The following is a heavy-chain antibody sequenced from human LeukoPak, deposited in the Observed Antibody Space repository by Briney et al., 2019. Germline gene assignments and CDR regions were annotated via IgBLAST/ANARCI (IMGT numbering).Heavy chain of an antibody. V-gene: IGHV1-8*01. CDR1: GYTFTSYD. J-gene: IGHJ1*01. Sequence: GVSVKVSCKASGYTFTSYDINWVRQATGQGLEWMGWMNPNSGNTGYAQKFQGRVTMTRNTSISTAYMELSSLRSEDTAVYYCARGWGSDSSGYYFDFQHWGQGTLVSVSS. CDR2: MNPNSGNT. CDR3: ARGWGSDSSGYYFDFQH. D-gene: IGHD3-22*01.